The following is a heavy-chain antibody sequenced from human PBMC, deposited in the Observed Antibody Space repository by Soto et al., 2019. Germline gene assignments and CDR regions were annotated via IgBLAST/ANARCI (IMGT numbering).Heavy chain of an antibody. Sequence: PGGSLRLSCAASGFTFSKHYMTWVRQAPGQGLEWVANIKEDGSEKYYADSVRGRFTISRDNAKNSVYLQMNSLRAEDTAVYYSATRPPGGAYFGVFDYWSQGTLVTVSS. V-gene: IGHV3-7*03. D-gene: IGHD2-21*01. CDR1: GFTFSKHY. CDR3: ATRPPGGAYFGVFDY. CDR2: IKEDGSEK. J-gene: IGHJ4*02.